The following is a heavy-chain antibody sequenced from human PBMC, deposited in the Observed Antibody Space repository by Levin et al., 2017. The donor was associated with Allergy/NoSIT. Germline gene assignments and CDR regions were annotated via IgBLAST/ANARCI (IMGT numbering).Heavy chain of an antibody. CDR1: GFTFSSYV. J-gene: IGHJ4*02. V-gene: IGHV3-23*01. CDR3: ATLGYCSSTSCPPVD. D-gene: IGHD2-2*01. CDR2: ISDSGVST. Sequence: GESLKISCAASGFTFSSYVMGWVRQAPGKGLEWVSTISDSGVSTYYADSVKGRFIISKDNSKNTLYLQMNSLRAEDTAVYYCATLGYCSSTSCPPVDWGQGTLVTVSS.